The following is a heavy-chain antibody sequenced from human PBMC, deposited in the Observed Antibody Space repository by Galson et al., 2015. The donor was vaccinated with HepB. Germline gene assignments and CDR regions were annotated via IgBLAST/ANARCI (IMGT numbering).Heavy chain of an antibody. Sequence: SLRLSCAASGFTVSSNYMSWVRQAPGKGLEWVSVIYSGGSTYYADSVKGRFTISRDNSKNTLYLQMNSLRAEDTAVYYCASFWEGATLDYWGQGTLVTVSS. CDR1: GFTVSSNY. J-gene: IGHJ4*02. D-gene: IGHD1-26*01. CDR2: IYSGGST. CDR3: ASFWEGATLDY. V-gene: IGHV3-66*01.